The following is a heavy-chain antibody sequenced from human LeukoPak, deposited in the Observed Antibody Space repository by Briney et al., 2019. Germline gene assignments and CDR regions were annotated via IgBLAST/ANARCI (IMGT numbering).Heavy chain of an antibody. CDR3: ARGTTLAAAGTPFDY. D-gene: IGHD6-13*01. V-gene: IGHV3-7*05. CDR1: GFTFSSYW. CDR2: IKQDGSEK. Sequence: GGSLRLSCAASGFTFSSYWMSWVRQAPGKGLEWVANIKQDGSEKYYVDSVKGRFTISRDNAKNSLYLQMNSLRAEDTALYYCARGTTLAAAGTPFDYWGQGTLVTVSS. J-gene: IGHJ4*02.